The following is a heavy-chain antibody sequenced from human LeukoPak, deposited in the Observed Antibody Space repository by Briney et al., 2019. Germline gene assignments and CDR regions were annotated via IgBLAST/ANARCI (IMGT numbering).Heavy chain of an antibody. D-gene: IGHD2/OR15-2a*01. CDR1: GLTFSSNS. CDR3: ARDFYGGFALDY. Sequence: GGSLRLSCAASGLTFSSNSMNWVRQAPGKGLEWVSSISSSSSYIYYADSVKGRFTISRDNSKNTLYLQMNSLGAEDTAVCYCARDFYGGFALDYWGQGTLVTVSS. CDR2: ISSSSSYI. V-gene: IGHV3-21*01. J-gene: IGHJ4*02.